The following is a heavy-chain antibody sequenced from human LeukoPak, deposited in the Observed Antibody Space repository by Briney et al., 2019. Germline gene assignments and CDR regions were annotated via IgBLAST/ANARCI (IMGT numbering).Heavy chain of an antibody. Sequence: SVKVSCKASGGTFSSYAISWVRQAPGQGLEWMGGIIPIFGTANYAQKFQGRVTITADESTSTAYMELSSLRSEDTAVYYCARGGPSGYRAYYYYYMDVWGKGTTVTISS. CDR3: ARGGPSGYRAYYYYYMDV. J-gene: IGHJ6*03. CDR1: GGTFSSYA. D-gene: IGHD5-12*01. V-gene: IGHV1-69*13. CDR2: IIPIFGTA.